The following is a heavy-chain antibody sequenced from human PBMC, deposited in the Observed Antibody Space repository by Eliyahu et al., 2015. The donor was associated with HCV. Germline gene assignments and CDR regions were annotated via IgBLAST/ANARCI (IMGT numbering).Heavy chain of an antibody. Sequence: GGSISSGSYYWSWIRQPAGKGLEWIGRIYTSGSTNYNPSLKSRVTISVDTSKNQFSLKLSSVTAADTAVYYCARDSVAAAAGMGVAYDYWGQGTLVTVSS. D-gene: IGHD6-13*01. V-gene: IGHV4-61*02. CDR2: IYTSGST. CDR3: ARDSVAAAAGMGVAYDY. J-gene: IGHJ4*02. CDR1: GGSISSGSYY.